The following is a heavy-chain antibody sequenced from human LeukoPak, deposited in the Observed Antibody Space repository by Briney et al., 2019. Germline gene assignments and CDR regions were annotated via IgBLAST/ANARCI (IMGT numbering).Heavy chain of an antibody. J-gene: IGHJ4*02. CDR2: ISGSGGGT. V-gene: IGHV3-23*01. CDR1: GFTFSTYA. Sequence: GFLRLSCAASGFTFSTYAMNWVRQAPGKGLEWVSSISGSGGGTYYADSVKGRFTISRDNSKNTLYLQLNSLRAEDTAVYYCAKEEGSTISYWGQGTLVTVSS. CDR3: AKEEGSTISY. D-gene: IGHD2/OR15-2a*01.